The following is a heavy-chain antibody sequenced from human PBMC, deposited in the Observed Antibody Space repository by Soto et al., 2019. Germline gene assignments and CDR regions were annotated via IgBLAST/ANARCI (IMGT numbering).Heavy chain of an antibody. V-gene: IGHV4-39*01. CDR3: ARHPESACYDFWTWDPSGMDV. CDR2: IYYSGST. J-gene: IGHJ6*02. Sequence: SETLSLTCTVSGGSISSSSYYWGWIRQPPGKGLEWIGSIYYSGSTYYNPSLKSRVTISVDTSKNQFSLKLSSVTAADTAVYYCARHPESACYDFWTWDPSGMDVWGQGTTVTVSS. D-gene: IGHD3-3*01. CDR1: GGSISSSSYY.